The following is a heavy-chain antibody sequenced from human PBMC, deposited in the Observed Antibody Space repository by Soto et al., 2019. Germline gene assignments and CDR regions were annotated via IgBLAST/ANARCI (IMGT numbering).Heavy chain of an antibody. D-gene: IGHD3-10*01. J-gene: IGHJ6*02. CDR2: IIPIFGTA. CDR3: AREESGNQWPRMDV. Sequence: QVQLVQSGAEVKKPGSSVKVSYKASGGTFSSYAISWVRQAPGQGLEWMGGIIPIFGTANYAQKFQGRVTSTADESTSTAYMELSSLRSEDTAVYYCAREESGNQWPRMDVWGQGTTVTVSS. CDR1: GGTFSSYA. V-gene: IGHV1-69*12.